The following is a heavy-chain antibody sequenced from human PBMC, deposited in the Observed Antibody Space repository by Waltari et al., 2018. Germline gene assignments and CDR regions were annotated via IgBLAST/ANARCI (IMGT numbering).Heavy chain of an antibody. Sequence: EVQLVESGGGLVQPGGSLRLSCAASGFTFSSYSMNWVRQAPGKGLEWVSYISSSSSTIYYADSVKGRFTISRDNAKNSLYLQMNSLRAEDTAVYYCARDHSGTIDYWGQGTLVTVSS. J-gene: IGHJ4*02. D-gene: IGHD1-26*01. CDR1: GFTFSSYS. CDR3: ARDHSGTIDY. V-gene: IGHV3-48*04. CDR2: ISSSSSTI.